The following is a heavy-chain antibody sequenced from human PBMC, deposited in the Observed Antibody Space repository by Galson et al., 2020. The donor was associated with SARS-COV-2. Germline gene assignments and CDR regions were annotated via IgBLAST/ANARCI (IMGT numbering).Heavy chain of an antibody. Sequence: ETSETLSLTCTVSGGSISSYYWSWIRQPAGKGLEWIGRIYSSGSTNYNPSLKSRVTMSVDTSKNQFSLRLSSVTAADRAVYYCAREVPGQYSGGWKACYFDYWGQGILVTVSS. V-gene: IGHV4-4*07. J-gene: IGHJ4*02. D-gene: IGHD6-19*01. CDR1: GGSISSYY. CDR3: AREVPGQYSGGWKACYFDY. CDR2: IYSSGST.